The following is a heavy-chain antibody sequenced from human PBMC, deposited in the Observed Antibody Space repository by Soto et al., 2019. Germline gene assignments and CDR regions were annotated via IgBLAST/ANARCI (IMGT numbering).Heavy chain of an antibody. Sequence: ASVKVSCKASGYTFTGYYMHWVRQAPGQGLEWMGWINPNSGGTNYAQKFQGRVTMTRDTSISTAYMELSRLRSDDTAVYYCAREHYVWGSYRSNWFDPWGQGTLVTVSS. D-gene: IGHD3-16*02. CDR3: AREHYVWGSYRSNWFDP. CDR1: GYTFTGYY. CDR2: INPNSGGT. J-gene: IGHJ5*02. V-gene: IGHV1-2*02.